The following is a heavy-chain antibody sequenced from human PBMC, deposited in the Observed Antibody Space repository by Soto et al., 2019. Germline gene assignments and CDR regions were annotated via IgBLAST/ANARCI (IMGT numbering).Heavy chain of an antibody. CDR1: GFTFTISA. CDR3: AATTNLIGNYYYYYGMDV. J-gene: IGHJ6*02. CDR2: IVVGSGNT. Sequence: SVKVSCTASGFTFTISAMQWVRQARGQRLEWIGWIVVGSGNTNYAQKFQERVTITRDMSTSTAYMELSSLRSEDTAVYYCAATTNLIGNYYYYYGMDVWGQGTTVTVSS. D-gene: IGHD3-16*02. V-gene: IGHV1-58*02.